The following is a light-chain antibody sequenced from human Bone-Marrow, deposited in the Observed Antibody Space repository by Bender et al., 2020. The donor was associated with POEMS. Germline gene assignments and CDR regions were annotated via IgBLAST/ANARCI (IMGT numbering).Light chain of an antibody. Sequence: SPLTQPASVSGSPGQSITISCTGTSGDVGTYDLVSWYQQHAGKAPKLILYDVTIWPSGMSDRFSGSKSGNTASLTILELQPEDEAYYHCSSYTRGTTLFGGGTKRTVL. CDR3: SSYTRGTTL. CDR1: SGDVGTYDL. CDR2: DVT. J-gene: IGLJ2*01. V-gene: IGLV2-14*02.